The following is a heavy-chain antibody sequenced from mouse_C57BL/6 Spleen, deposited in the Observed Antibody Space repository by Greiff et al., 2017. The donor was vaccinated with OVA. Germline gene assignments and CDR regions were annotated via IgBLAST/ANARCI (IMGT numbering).Heavy chain of an antibody. J-gene: IGHJ2*01. CDR2: IDPENGDT. V-gene: IGHV14-4*01. CDR3: TTPYNYGGSYGGFDY. Sequence: VQLQQSGAELVRPGASVKLSCTASGFNIKDDYMHWVKQRPEQGLEWIGWIDPENGDTEYASKFQGKATITADPSSNTAYLQLSSLTSEDTADYYCTTPYNYGGSYGGFDYWGQGTTLTVSS. CDR1: GFNIKDDY. D-gene: IGHD1-1*01.